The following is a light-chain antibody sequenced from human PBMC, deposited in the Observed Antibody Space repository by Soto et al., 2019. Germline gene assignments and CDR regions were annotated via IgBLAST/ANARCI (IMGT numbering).Light chain of an antibody. CDR3: QQYNTLSGT. Sequence: DIQMTQSPSSLSAFVGDRVTITCRTSQSINTYLNWYQQKPGKAPKLLIYAASTLQSGVPSRFSGSGFGTEFSLTISSLQPDHFASYYCQQYNTLSGTFGQGTKVDIK. CDR2: AAS. CDR1: QSINTY. J-gene: IGKJ1*01. V-gene: IGKV1-39*01.